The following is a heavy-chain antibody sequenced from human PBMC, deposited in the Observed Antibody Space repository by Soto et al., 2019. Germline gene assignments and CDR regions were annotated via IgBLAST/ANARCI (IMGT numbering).Heavy chain of an antibody. D-gene: IGHD3-10*01. CDR3: ARRLGVRGVYYMDV. V-gene: IGHV1-8*01. Sequence: QVQLVQSGAEVKKPGASVKVSCKASGYTFTSYDINWVRQATGQGLEWMGWMNPNSGNTGYAQKFQGRVTMTRNTSISTAYMGLSSLGSEDTAVDYCARRLGVRGVYYMDVWGKGTTVTVSS. CDR1: GYTFTSYD. CDR2: MNPNSGNT. J-gene: IGHJ6*03.